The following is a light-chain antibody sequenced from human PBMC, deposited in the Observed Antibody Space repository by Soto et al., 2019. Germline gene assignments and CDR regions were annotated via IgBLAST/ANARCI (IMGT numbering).Light chain of an antibody. CDR2: KAS. CDR1: QNIYDW. Sequence: DIQMTQSPSTLSASVGDRVTITCRASQNIYDWLAWYQQKPGRAPKLLIYKASSLQSGAPSRFSGSGSGTEFTLPISSLEPDDFATYHCQQYSSYWSFGQGTKVEIK. V-gene: IGKV1-5*03. J-gene: IGKJ1*01. CDR3: QQYSSYWS.